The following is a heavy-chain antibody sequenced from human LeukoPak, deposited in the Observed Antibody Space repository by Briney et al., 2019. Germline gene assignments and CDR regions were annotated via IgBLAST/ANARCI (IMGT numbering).Heavy chain of an antibody. CDR3: TTVFGVDQLVLDF. Sequence: GGSLRLSCAASGFTFSNAWMSWVRQAPGKGLEWVGRFKTKTDGGTTDYAAPVKGRITISRDDSKNTLYLQMNSLKTEDTAVYYCTTVFGVDQLVLDFWGQGTLVTVSS. J-gene: IGHJ4*02. CDR1: GFTFSNAW. D-gene: IGHD6-6*01. CDR2: FKTKTDGGTT. V-gene: IGHV3-15*01.